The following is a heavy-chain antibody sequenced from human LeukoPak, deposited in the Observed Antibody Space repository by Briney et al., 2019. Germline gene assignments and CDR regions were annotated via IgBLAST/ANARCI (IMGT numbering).Heavy chain of an antibody. D-gene: IGHD6-13*01. CDR1: GYTFTGYY. J-gene: IGHJ6*03. CDR2: INPNDGGT. Sequence: ASVKVSCKASGYTFTGYYMHWVRQAPGQGLEWMGWINPNDGGTNYAQKFQGRVTMTRDTSISTAYMELSRPRFDDTAVYYCARGKKQQLVARYYYYMDVWGKGTTDTISS. CDR3: ARGKKQQLVARYYYYMDV. V-gene: IGHV1-2*02.